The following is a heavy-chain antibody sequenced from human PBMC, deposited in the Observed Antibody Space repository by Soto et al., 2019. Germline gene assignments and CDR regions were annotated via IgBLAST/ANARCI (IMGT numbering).Heavy chain of an antibody. CDR1: GFTFSSYA. D-gene: IGHD1-26*01. Sequence: PXGSLKLSCAASGFTFSSYAMSWVRQAPGKGLEWVSAISGSGGSTYYADSVKGRVTISRYNSKNTLYLQMNMLRAEDKAVYYCATAGECELLSAAKFQYWGQGTLVTVSS. V-gene: IGHV3-23*01. CDR3: ATAGECELLSAAKFQY. CDR2: ISGSGGST. J-gene: IGHJ1*01.